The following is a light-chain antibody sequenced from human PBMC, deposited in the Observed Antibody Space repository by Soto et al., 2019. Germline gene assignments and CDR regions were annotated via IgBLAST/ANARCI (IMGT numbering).Light chain of an antibody. J-gene: IGLJ1*01. Sequence: QSALTQPASVSGSPGQSITISCTGTSRDVGGYNYVSWYQHHPGKAPKLMIYEVSNRPSGVSNRFSGSKSGNTASLTISRLQAEDEADYYCSSYTSSSTYVFGTGTKLTVL. CDR1: SRDVGGYNY. V-gene: IGLV2-14*01. CDR2: EVS. CDR3: SSYTSSSTYV.